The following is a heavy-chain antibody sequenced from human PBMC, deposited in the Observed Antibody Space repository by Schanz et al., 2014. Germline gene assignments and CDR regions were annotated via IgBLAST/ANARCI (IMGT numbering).Heavy chain of an antibody. Sequence: EVHLLESGGGLVEPGGSLRLSCATSGFSLDIFAVSWVRQAPGKGLEWVSGFDAHDGRAYYADSAKGRFTISRDNSKSTLYVEMNSLRVEDTAVYYCARDHTTESYYSAGPPSDYWRQGTLLTVSS. CDR2: FDAHDGRA. CDR1: GFSLDIFA. J-gene: IGHJ4*02. D-gene: IGHD1-26*01. V-gene: IGHV3-23*01. CDR3: ARDHTTESYYSAGPPSDY.